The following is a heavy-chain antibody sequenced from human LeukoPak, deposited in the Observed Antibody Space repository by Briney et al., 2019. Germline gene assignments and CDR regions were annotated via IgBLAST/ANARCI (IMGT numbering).Heavy chain of an antibody. Sequence: SETLSLTCTVSGGSISSSRYYWGWLRQPPGKGLEWIGSIYYSGSTYNNPSLKSRVTISVDTSKNQFSLKLTSVTAAYTAVYFCVRSGLVGGPFDYWGQGTLVTVSS. CDR1: GGSISSSRYY. CDR2: IYYSGST. D-gene: IGHD1-26*01. J-gene: IGHJ4*02. CDR3: VRSGLVGGPFDY. V-gene: IGHV4-39*01.